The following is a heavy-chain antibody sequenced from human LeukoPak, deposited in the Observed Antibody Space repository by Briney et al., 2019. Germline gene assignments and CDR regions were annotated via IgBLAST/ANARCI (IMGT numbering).Heavy chain of an antibody. D-gene: IGHD3-22*01. CDR3: PSDLITAAICY. CDR2: ISSSSSYI. V-gene: IGHV3-21*01. Sequence: GGSLRLSCASSGFTFSRYNMNWVRQAPGKGLEWVSSISSSSSYIYYADSVKGRFTISRDNAKNSLHLQKNSLIAQHRAVYYCPSDLITAAICYWGDRTLLSVSS. J-gene: IGHJ4*01. CDR1: GFTFSRYN.